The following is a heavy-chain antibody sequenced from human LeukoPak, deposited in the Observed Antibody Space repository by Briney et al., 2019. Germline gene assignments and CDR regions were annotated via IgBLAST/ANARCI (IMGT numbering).Heavy chain of an antibody. D-gene: IGHD2-15*01. CDR2: INVNKGNT. Sequence: ASVKVSRKASGGTFSSYAITWVRQVPGQGLEWMGWINVNKGNTNYAQNFQDRVIMTTDTPTSTAYMELRSLRSDDTAVYYCAKDYSFSVDYWGQGTLVTVSS. CDR3: AKDYSFSVDY. V-gene: IGHV1-18*01. J-gene: IGHJ4*02. CDR1: GGTFSSYA.